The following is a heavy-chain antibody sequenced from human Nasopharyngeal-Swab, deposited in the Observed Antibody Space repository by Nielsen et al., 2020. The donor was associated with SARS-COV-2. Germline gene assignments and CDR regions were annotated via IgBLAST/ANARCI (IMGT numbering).Heavy chain of an antibody. CDR2: ISDSGST. Sequence: SETLSLTCTVSGGSVSSGSYYWSWIRQPPGKGLEWIGYISDSGSTKYNPSLKSRVTKSIDTSKNQFFLKLTSVTAADTAVYYCARERPGKSDAFDIWGQGTLVTVSS. V-gene: IGHV4-61*01. J-gene: IGHJ3*02. D-gene: IGHD4-23*01. CDR3: ARERPGKSDAFDI. CDR1: GGSVSSGSYY.